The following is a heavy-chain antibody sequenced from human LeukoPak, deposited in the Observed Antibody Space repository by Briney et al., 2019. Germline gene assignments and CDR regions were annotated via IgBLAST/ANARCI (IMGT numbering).Heavy chain of an antibody. V-gene: IGHV3-53*01. CDR3: AKVGEYYGSGSLNWFDS. CDR2: IYSGSTT. CDR1: GFTVSSNY. J-gene: IGHJ5*01. D-gene: IGHD3-10*01. Sequence: GGSLRLSCAASGFTVSSNYMSWVRQAPGKGLEWVSVIYSGSTTYYADSVKGRFTISRDNSKSTLYLQMNSLRGDDTAVYYCAKVGEYYGSGSLNWFDSWGQGTLVTVSS.